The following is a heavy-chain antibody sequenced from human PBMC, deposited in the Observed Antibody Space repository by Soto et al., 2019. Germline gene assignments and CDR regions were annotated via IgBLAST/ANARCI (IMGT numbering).Heavy chain of an antibody. Sequence: ESGGGVVQPGRSLRLSCAASGFTFSSYGMHWVRQAPGKGLEWVAVISYDGSNKYYADSVKGRFTISRDNSKNTLYLQMNSLRAEDTAVYYCAKDPSFGSSWYRGDYWGQGTLVTVSS. V-gene: IGHV3-30*18. J-gene: IGHJ4*02. CDR3: AKDPSFGSSWYRGDY. CDR1: GFTFSSYG. CDR2: ISYDGSNK. D-gene: IGHD6-13*01.